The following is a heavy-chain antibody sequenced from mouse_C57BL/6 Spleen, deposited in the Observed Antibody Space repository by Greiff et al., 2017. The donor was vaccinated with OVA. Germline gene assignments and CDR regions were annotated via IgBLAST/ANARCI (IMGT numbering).Heavy chain of an antibody. CDR3: ARKGYSNYFDD. V-gene: IGHV1-69*01. CDR2: IDPSDSYT. D-gene: IGHD2-5*01. J-gene: IGHJ2*01. Sequence: QVQLQQPGAELVMPGASVKLSCKASGYTFTSYWMHWVKQRPGQGLEWIGEIDPSDSYTNYNQKFKGKSTLTVDKSSSTAYMQLSSLTSEYSAVYYCARKGYSNYFDDWGQGTTLTVSS. CDR1: GYTFTSYW.